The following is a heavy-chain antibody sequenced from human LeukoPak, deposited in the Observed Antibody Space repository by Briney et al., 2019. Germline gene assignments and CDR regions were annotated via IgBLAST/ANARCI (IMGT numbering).Heavy chain of an antibody. CDR1: GFTFSSYS. D-gene: IGHD1-26*01. V-gene: IGHV3-21*01. CDR3: ARDSGGGAFDI. CDR2: ISSSSSYI. Sequence: GGXXRLSCAASGFTFSSYSMNWVRQAPGKGLEWVSSISSSSSYIYYADSVKGRLTISRDKAKNSLYMQMNRLRAEDTAVYYCARDSGGGAFDIWGQGTMVTVSS. J-gene: IGHJ3*02.